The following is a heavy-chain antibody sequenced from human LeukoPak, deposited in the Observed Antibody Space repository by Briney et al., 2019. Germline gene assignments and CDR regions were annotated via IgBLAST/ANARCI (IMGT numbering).Heavy chain of an antibody. CDR1: LFSFSSYA. Sequence: GGSLRLSFAASLFSFSSYAISSVRQSPGRELEWVSATSGSGDRTYYAVSVKGRFTIPRDNSKNTLYLQMNSLRAEDTAVYYCAKALGYSSGWYSYLDVWGQGTTVTVSS. J-gene: IGHJ6*02. CDR2: TSGSGDRT. V-gene: IGHV3-23*01. CDR3: AKALGYSSGWYSYLDV. D-gene: IGHD6-19*01.